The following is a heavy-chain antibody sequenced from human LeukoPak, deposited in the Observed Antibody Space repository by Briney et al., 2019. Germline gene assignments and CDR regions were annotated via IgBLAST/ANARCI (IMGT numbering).Heavy chain of an antibody. CDR3: ARVGQYDYVWGSYRFDY. D-gene: IGHD3-16*02. J-gene: IGHJ4*02. V-gene: IGHV4-39*01. Sequence: SETLSLTCTVSGGSISSSSYYWGWIRQPPGKGLEWIGSIYYSGSIYYNPSLKSRVTISVDTSKNQFSLKLSSVTAADTAVYYCARVGQYDYVWGSYRFDYWGQGTLVTVSS. CDR2: IYYSGSI. CDR1: GGSISSSSYY.